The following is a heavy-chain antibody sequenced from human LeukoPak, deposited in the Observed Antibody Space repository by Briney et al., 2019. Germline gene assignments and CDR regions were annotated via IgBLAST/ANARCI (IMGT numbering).Heavy chain of an antibody. J-gene: IGHJ5*02. Sequence: GASVKVSCKASGYTFTNYGFSWVRQAPGQGLEWLGCISAYNGNTNYAQRLQGRVTMTTDTSTSTVYMELRSLRSDDTAIYYCARDFYTTGYCWSDLWGQGTLVTVSS. CDR1: GYTFTNYG. V-gene: IGHV1-18*01. CDR2: ISAYNGNT. D-gene: IGHD3-9*01. CDR3: ARDFYTTGYCWSDL.